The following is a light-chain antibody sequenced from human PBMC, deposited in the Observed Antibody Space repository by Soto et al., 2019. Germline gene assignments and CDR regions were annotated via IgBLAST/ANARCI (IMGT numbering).Light chain of an antibody. V-gene: IGKV1-5*03. CDR2: KAS. CDR3: QQYGSSPVT. Sequence: DIQMTQSPSSLSASVGDRVTITCRASQSISSYLNWYQQKPGKAPNLLIYKASSLDSGVPSRFSGSGSGTEFTLTISRLEPEDFAVYYCQQYGSSPVTFGQGTKVDIK. J-gene: IGKJ1*01. CDR1: QSISSY.